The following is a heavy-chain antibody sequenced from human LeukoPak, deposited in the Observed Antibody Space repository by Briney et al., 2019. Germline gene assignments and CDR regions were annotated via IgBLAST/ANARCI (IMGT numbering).Heavy chain of an antibody. V-gene: IGHV3-23*01. Sequence: GGSLRLSCAASGFTFSSYGMHWVRQAPGKGLEWVSAISGSGGSTYYADSVKGRFTISRDNSKNTLYLQMNSLRAEDTAVYYCARGTTYSGSYSLFFDYWGQGTLVTVSS. CDR3: ARGTTYSGSYSLFFDY. CDR1: GFTFSSYG. CDR2: ISGSGGST. D-gene: IGHD1-26*01. J-gene: IGHJ4*02.